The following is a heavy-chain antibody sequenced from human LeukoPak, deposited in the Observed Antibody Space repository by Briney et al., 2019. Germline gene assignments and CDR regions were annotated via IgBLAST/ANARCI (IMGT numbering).Heavy chain of an antibody. V-gene: IGHV4-59*08. Sequence: SETLSLTRTVSGGSISNYYWSWIRQPPGKGLEWIGYIYYSGSTNYNPSLKSRVTISVDTSKNQFSLKLSSVTAADTAVYYCARRYYDSSGHRDAFDIWGQGTMVTVSS. J-gene: IGHJ3*02. CDR1: GGSISNYY. D-gene: IGHD3-22*01. CDR3: ARRYYDSSGHRDAFDI. CDR2: IYYSGST.